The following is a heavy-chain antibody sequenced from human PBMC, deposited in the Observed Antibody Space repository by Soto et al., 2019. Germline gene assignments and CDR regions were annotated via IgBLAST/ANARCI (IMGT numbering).Heavy chain of an antibody. CDR2: MNPNSGNT. D-gene: IGHD4-17*01. J-gene: IGHJ6*02. V-gene: IGHV1-8*01. CDR1: VYTLTSYD. Sequence: ASVKVSCKASVYTLTSYDINWVRQAPGQGLEWMGWMNPNSGNTGYAQKFQGRVTMTRNTSISTAYMELSSLRSEDTAVYYCARGDYGDYASAGYYYGMDVWGQGTTVTVSS. CDR3: ARGDYGDYASAGYYYGMDV.